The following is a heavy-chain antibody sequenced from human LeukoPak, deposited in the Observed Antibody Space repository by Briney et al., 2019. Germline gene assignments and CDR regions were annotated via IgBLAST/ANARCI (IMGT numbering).Heavy chain of an antibody. CDR3: ARVVRDIVVVPAAAPIYYYSYMDV. CDR2: IYYSGST. J-gene: IGHJ6*03. Sequence: SETLSLTCTVSGGSISSYYWSWIRQPPGKGLDWIGYIYYSGSTNYNPSLKSRVTISLDTSKNQFSLKLSSVTAADTAVYYCARVVRDIVVVPAAAPIYYYSYMDVWGKGTTVTVSS. CDR1: GGSISSYY. V-gene: IGHV4-59*01. D-gene: IGHD2-2*01.